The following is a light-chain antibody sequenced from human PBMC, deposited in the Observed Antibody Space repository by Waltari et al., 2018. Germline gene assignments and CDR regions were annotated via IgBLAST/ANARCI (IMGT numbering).Light chain of an antibody. CDR3: SSYTSSSTYV. CDR1: SSDVAGYNH. CDR2: DVS. V-gene: IGLV2-14*01. Sequence: QSALTHPAPVSGSPGQSITLPCTGTSSDVAGYNHASWYQQHPGQAPKLMIYDVSKRPSGVSNRFSCSKSGNTASLTISGLQAEDEADYYCSSYTSSSTYVFGTGTKVTVL. J-gene: IGLJ1*01.